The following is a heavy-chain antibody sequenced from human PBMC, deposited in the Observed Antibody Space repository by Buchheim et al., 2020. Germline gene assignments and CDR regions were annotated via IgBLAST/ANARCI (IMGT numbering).Heavy chain of an antibody. CDR1: GFTFSTYA. CDR3: AKYRTTVVTPGAFDY. D-gene: IGHD4-23*01. Sequence: EVQLLESGGGLVQPGGSLRLSCAASGFTFSTYAVTWVRQAPGKGLEWVSAISGSGGSTYYADSVKGRFTISRDNSKNTLYLQMNNLRADDTAVYYCAKYRTTVVTPGAFDYWGQGTL. CDR2: ISGSGGST. V-gene: IGHV3-23*01. J-gene: IGHJ4*02.